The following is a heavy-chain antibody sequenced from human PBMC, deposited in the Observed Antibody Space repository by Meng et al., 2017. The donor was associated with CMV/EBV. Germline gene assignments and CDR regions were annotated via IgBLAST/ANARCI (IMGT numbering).Heavy chain of an antibody. Sequence: SVKVSCKASGGTFSSYTISWVRQAPGQGLEWMGRIIPILGIANYAQKLQGRVTMTTDTSTSTAYMELRSLRSDDTAVYYCASSDGDSSSSILDYWGQGTLVTVSS. CDR3: ASSDGDSSSSILDY. CDR2: IIPILGIA. J-gene: IGHJ4*02. D-gene: IGHD6-6*01. V-gene: IGHV1-69*02. CDR1: GGTFSSYT.